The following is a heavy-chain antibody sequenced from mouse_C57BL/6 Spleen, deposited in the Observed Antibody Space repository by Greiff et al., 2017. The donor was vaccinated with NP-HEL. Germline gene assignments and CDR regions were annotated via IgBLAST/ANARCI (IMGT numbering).Heavy chain of an antibody. V-gene: IGHV1-19*01. CDR2: INPYNGGT. CDR1: GYTFTDYY. Sequence: EVQLQQSGPVLVKPGASVKMSCKASGYTFTDYYMNWVKQSHGKSLEWIGVINPYNGGTSYNQKFKGKATLTVNKSSSTAYMELNSLTSEDSAVYYCARGDLTPWYAYWGQGTLVTVSA. D-gene: IGHD4-1*01. CDR3: ARGDLTPWYAY. J-gene: IGHJ3*01.